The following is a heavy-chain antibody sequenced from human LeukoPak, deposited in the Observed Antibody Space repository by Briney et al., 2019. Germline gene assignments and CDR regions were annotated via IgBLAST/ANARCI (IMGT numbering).Heavy chain of an antibody. J-gene: IGHJ4*02. CDR2: IILIFGTA. CDR1: GGTFSSYA. D-gene: IGHD5-12*01. V-gene: IGHV1-69*13. Sequence: ASVKVSCKASGGTFSSYAISWVRQAPGQGLEWMGGIILIFGTANYAQKFQGRVTITADESTSTAYMELSSLRSEDTAVYYCARVIGYSGYETFDYWGQGTLVTVSS. CDR3: ARVIGYSGYETFDY.